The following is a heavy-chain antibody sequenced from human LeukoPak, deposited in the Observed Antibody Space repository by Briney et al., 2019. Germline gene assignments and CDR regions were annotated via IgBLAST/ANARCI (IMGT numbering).Heavy chain of an antibody. V-gene: IGHV4-39*01. Sequence: SETLSLTCTVSGGSISSSSYYWGWIRQPPGKGLEWIGSIYYSGSTYYNPSLKSRVTISVDTSKNQFSLKLSSVTAADTAVYYCARGLRYFDWLTHHYYYYYMDVWGKGTTVTISS. J-gene: IGHJ6*03. CDR3: ARGLRYFDWLTHHYYYYYMDV. CDR1: GGSISSSSYY. CDR2: IYYSGST. D-gene: IGHD3-9*01.